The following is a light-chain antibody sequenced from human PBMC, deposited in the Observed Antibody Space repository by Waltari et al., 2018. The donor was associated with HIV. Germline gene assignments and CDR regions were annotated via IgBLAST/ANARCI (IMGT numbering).Light chain of an antibody. CDR3: SSYTSSSTLDV. Sequence: QSALTQPASVSGSPGQSITISCTGTSSDLGGYNYVSWYKQHPGKAPKLMIYEVSNRPSGVSNRFSGSKSGNTASLTISGLQAEDEADYYCSSYTSSSTLDVFGTGTKVTVL. J-gene: IGLJ1*01. V-gene: IGLV2-14*01. CDR2: EVS. CDR1: SSDLGGYNY.